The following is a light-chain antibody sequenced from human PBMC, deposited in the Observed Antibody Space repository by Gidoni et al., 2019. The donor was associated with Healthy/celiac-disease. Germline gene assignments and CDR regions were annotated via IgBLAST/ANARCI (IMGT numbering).Light chain of an antibody. Sequence: EIVLTQSPDTLSLSPGERATLSCRASQSVSSYLAWYQQKPGKAHRLLIYDASNRATGIPARFSGSGSGTDCTLTISSLEPEDFAVYYCQQRSNWPPVTFGQGTKLEIK. CDR1: QSVSSY. V-gene: IGKV3-11*01. J-gene: IGKJ2*01. CDR3: QQRSNWPPVT. CDR2: DAS.